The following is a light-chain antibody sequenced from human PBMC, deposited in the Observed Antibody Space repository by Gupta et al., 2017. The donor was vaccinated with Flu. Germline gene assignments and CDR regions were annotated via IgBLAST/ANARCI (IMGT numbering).Light chain of an antibody. CDR2: QNT. Sequence: YDLTQPPPVSVSPGTTVTIRRSGDNLEHEYACWYQQRPGQSPVLVIFQNTKRPSGIPDRFSASNSGNTATLTITGTQLMDEADYYCQAWDSHYVVFGGGTKLTVL. V-gene: IGLV3-1*01. CDR1: NLEHEY. J-gene: IGLJ2*01. CDR3: QAWDSHYVV.